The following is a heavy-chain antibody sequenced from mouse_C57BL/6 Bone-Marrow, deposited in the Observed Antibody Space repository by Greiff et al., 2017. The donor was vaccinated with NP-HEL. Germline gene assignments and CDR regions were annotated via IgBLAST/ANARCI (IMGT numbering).Heavy chain of an antibody. D-gene: IGHD2-12*01. V-gene: IGHV1-54*01. J-gene: IGHJ4*01. CDR2: INPGSGGT. Sequence: VQGVESGAELVRPGTSVKVSCKASGYAFTNYLIEWVKQRPGQGLEWIGVINPGSGGTNYNEKFKGKATLTADKSSSTAYMQLSSLTSEDSAVYFCARKGHLLSFMDYWGQGTSVTVSS. CDR3: ARKGHLLSFMDY. CDR1: GYAFTNYL.